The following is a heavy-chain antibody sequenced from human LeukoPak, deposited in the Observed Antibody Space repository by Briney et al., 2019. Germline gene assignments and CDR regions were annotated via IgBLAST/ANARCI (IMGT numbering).Heavy chain of an antibody. CDR2: IKIDGTPGKPWGGNP. Sequence: ASVKLSCKAAGYIFSNNHMHWGRQAPGPGPGWIGIIKIDGTPGKPWGGNPNYAQKFQGRGSMTRDMSTNTVYMELSRLKYDDTAVYYCARDNRGWSVDYWGQGTLVTVSS. J-gene: IGHJ4*02. CDR1: GYIFSNNH. V-gene: IGHV1-46*01. D-gene: IGHD6-19*01. CDR3: ARDNRGWSVDY.